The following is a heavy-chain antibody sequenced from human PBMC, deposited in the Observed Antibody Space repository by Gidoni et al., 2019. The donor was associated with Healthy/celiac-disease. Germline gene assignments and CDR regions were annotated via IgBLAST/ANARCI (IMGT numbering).Heavy chain of an antibody. CDR3: ARGGWQWQDFDY. CDR1: GGSFSGYY. Sequence: QVQLQQWGAGLLKPSETLSLTCAVYGGSFSGYYWSWIRQPPGKGLEWIGEINHSGSTNYNPSLKSRVTISVDTSKNQFSLKLSSVTAADTAVYYCARGGWQWQDFDYWGQGTLVTVSS. CDR2: INHSGST. V-gene: IGHV4-34*01. J-gene: IGHJ4*02. D-gene: IGHD6-19*01.